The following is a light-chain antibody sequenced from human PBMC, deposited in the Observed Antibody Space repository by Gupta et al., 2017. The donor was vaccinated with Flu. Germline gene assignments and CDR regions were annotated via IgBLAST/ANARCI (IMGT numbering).Light chain of an antibody. CDR1: QSVLYSSNNKNY. CDR3: QQYDRTPIT. V-gene: IGKV4-1*01. CDR2: WAS. Sequence: NCKSSQSVLYSSNNKNYLAWYQQKPGQPPKLLIYWASTRESGVSDRFSGSGSGTDFTLTISSLQAEDVAVYYCQQYDRTPITFGQGTRLEIK. J-gene: IGKJ5*01.